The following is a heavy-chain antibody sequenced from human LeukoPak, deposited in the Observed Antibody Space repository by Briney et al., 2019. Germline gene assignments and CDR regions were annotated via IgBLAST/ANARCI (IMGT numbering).Heavy chain of an antibody. CDR1: GFTFSKYT. Sequence: GGSLRLSCVASGFTFSKYTMSWVRQAPGKGLEWVSGIYGGSTTTTLYADSVKGRFTISRDNSMNTLYLQMNSLRAEDTAVYYCAKDLTPDGAWDIDYWGQGTLITVSS. V-gene: IGHV3-23*01. CDR2: IYGGSTTTT. D-gene: IGHD4-17*01. J-gene: IGHJ4*02. CDR3: AKDLTPDGAWDIDY.